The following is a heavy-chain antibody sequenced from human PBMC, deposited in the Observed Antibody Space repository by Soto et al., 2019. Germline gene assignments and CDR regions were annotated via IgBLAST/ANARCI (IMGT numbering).Heavy chain of an antibody. CDR2: IYHSGST. CDR3: ARDPPLPAAMVD. D-gene: IGHD2-2*01. Sequence: QVQLQESGPGLVKPSGTLSLTCAVSGGSISSSNWWSWVRQPPGKGLEGIGEIYHSGSTNYNPSLKSRVTISVDKSKNQFTLQLTSVTDADTALYYCARDPPLPAAMVDWGQGTLVTVSS. V-gene: IGHV4-4*02. J-gene: IGHJ4*02. CDR1: GGSISSSNW.